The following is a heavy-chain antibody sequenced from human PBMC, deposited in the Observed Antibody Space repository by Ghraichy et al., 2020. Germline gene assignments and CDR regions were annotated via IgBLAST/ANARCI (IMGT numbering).Heavy chain of an antibody. CDR1: GGSISSYY. V-gene: IGHV4-59*01. CDR2: IYYSGST. J-gene: IGHJ4*02. D-gene: IGHD1-26*01. CDR3: ARVSTLGSYYFDY. Sequence: SETLSLTCTVSGGSISSYYWSWIRQPPGKGLEWIGYIYYSGSTNYNPSLKSRVTISVDTSKNQFSLKLSSVTAADTAVYYCARVSTLGSYYFDYWGQGTLVTVSS.